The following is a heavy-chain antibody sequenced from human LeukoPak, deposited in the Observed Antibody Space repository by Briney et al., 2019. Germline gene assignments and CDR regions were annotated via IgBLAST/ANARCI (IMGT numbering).Heavy chain of an antibody. V-gene: IGHV3-30*18. J-gene: IGHJ5*01. CDR3: AKDHSSNWFDS. Sequence: GGSLRLSCAASGFTFSSYGMHWVRQAPGKGLEWVAVISYDGSNKYYADSVKGRFTISRDKSKSTLYLYMSNLRAEDTAIYYCAKDHSSNWFDSWGQGILLTVSS. D-gene: IGHD5-18*01. CDR2: ISYDGSNK. CDR1: GFTFSSYG.